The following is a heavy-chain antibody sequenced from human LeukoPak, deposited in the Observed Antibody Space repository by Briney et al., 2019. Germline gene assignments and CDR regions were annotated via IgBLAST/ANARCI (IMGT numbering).Heavy chain of an antibody. D-gene: IGHD2-2*01. Sequence: GGSLRLSCAASGFTFSDYYMSWIRQAPGKGLEWVSYISSSGSTIYYADSVKGRFTISRDNAKNSLYLQMSSLRAEDTAVYYCARGQPAAIPPTFDYWGQGTLVTVSS. CDR2: ISSSGSTI. CDR3: ARGQPAAIPPTFDY. V-gene: IGHV3-11*01. CDR1: GFTFSDYY. J-gene: IGHJ4*02.